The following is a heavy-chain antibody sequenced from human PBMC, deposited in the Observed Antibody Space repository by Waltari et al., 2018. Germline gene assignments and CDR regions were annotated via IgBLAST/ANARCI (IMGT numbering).Heavy chain of an antibody. CDR1: GFTFSSYA. J-gene: IGHJ4*02. CDR3: ARDSFYYFDY. V-gene: IGHV3-30-3*01. Sequence: QVQLVESGGGVVQPGRSLRLSCAASGFTFSSYAMHWVRQAPGKGLECVAVISNDGSNKYYADSVKCRFTLSRDNSKNTLYLQMNSLGADDMAVYYCARDSFYYFDYWGQGTLVTVSS. CDR2: ISNDGSNK.